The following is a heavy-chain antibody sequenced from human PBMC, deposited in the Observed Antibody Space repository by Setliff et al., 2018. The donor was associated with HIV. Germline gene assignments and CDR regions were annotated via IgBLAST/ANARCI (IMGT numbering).Heavy chain of an antibody. CDR1: GFSFSAFS. CDR3: ARGRCSGGACFFDS. Sequence: GGSLRLSCVASGFSFSAFSMNWVRQAPGKGLEWVSSISSSSTYIYYADSVKGRFTISRDNAKNSLYLQMNSLREEDTAVYFCARGRCSGGACFFDSWGQGTLVTVSS. D-gene: IGHD2-15*01. J-gene: IGHJ4*02. V-gene: IGHV3-21*01. CDR2: ISSSSTYI.